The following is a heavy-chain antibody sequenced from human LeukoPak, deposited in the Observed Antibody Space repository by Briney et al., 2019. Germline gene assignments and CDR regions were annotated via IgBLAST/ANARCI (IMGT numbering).Heavy chain of an antibody. Sequence: GGSLRLSCAASGFTFDDYAMHWVRQAPGKGLEWVSLISWDGGSTYYADSVKGRFTISRDNSKNSLHLQMNSLRAEDTALYYCAKDIRATTVRGGNAFDIWGQGTMVTVSS. CDR1: GFTFDDYA. CDR3: AKDIRATTVRGGNAFDI. D-gene: IGHD4-17*01. J-gene: IGHJ3*02. V-gene: IGHV3-43D*03. CDR2: ISWDGGST.